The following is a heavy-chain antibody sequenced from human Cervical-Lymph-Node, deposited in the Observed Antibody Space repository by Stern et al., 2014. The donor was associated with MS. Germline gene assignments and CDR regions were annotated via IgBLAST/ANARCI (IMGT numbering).Heavy chain of an antibody. CDR2: IIPIFGTA. CDR1: GGTFSRYA. CDR3: ARGELKEGLVRGMDV. Sequence: VQLEESGAEVKKPGSSVKVSCKASGGTFSRYAISWVRQAPGQGLEWMGGIIPIFGTANYAQKFQGRVTITADESTSTAYIELSSLRSEDTAVYYCARGELKEGLVRGMDVWGQGTTVTVSS. V-gene: IGHV1-69*01. D-gene: IGHD1-26*01. J-gene: IGHJ6*02.